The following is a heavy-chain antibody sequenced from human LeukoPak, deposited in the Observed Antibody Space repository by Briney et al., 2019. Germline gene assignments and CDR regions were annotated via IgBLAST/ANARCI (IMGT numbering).Heavy chain of an antibody. Sequence: RESGPALVKPTQTLTLTCTFSGFSLSTSGMCVSWIRQPPGKALEWLARIDWDDDKYYSTSLKTRLTISKDTSKNQVVLTMTNMDPVDTATYYCARIPRGGSASLMYYFDYWGQGTLVTVSS. V-gene: IGHV2-70*11. CDR1: GFSLSTSGMC. J-gene: IGHJ4*02. CDR3: ARIPRGGSASLMYYFDY. CDR2: IDWDDDK. D-gene: IGHD3-10*01.